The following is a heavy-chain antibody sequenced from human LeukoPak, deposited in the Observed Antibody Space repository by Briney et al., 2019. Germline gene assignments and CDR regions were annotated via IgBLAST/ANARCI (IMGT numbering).Heavy chain of an antibody. Sequence: GAPVKVSCKASGYTFTSYYMHWVRQAPGQGLEWMGIINPSGGSTSYAQKFQGRVTMTRDTSTSTVYMELSSLRSEDTAVYYCARELRYSGSYLNYYGMDVWGQGTTVTVSS. V-gene: IGHV1-46*01. D-gene: IGHD1-26*01. J-gene: IGHJ6*02. CDR3: ARELRYSGSYLNYYGMDV. CDR2: INPSGGST. CDR1: GYTFTSYY.